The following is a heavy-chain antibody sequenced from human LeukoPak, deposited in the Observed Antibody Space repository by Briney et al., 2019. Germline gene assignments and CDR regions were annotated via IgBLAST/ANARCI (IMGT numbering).Heavy chain of an antibody. CDR2: IYYSEST. D-gene: IGHD5-12*01. V-gene: IGHV4-59*01. CDR3: ARGVAGYGPYDY. Sequence: SETLSLTCTVSGGSISSYYWSWIRQPPGQGLEWIGYIYYSESTNYKSSLKSRVTISLDTPKNQFSLRLNSVTAADTAVYYCARGVAGYGPYDYWGQGTLVTVSS. CDR1: GGSISSYY. J-gene: IGHJ4*02.